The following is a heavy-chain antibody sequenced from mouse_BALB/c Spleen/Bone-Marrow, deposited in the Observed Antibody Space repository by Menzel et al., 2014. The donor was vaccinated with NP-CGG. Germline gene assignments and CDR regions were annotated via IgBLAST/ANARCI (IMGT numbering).Heavy chain of an antibody. Sequence: VQLQQSGAELVKPGASVKLSCMASGFTFTSYWIHWVKQRPGQGPEWIGEINPSNGRTNYNEKFKSKATLTEDKSSSTAYMQLSSLTPEDSAVYYCARDGNYRYAMDYCGQGTSVTVSS. CDR3: ARDGNYRYAMDY. D-gene: IGHD2-1*01. J-gene: IGHJ4*01. CDR2: INPSNGRT. CDR1: GFTFTSYW. V-gene: IGHV1S81*02.